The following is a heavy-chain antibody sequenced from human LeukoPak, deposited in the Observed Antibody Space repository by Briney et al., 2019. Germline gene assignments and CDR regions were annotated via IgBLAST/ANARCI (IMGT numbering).Heavy chain of an antibody. V-gene: IGHV3-7*01. D-gene: IGHD3-10*01. Sequence: GGSLRLSCAASGFTVSSYWMSWVRQAPGKGLEWVANIKQDGSEKYYVDSVKGRFTISRDNAKNSLYLQMNSLRAEDTAVYYCARGPLIWGRLTFYFDYWGQGTLVTVSS. CDR2: IKQDGSEK. CDR3: ARGPLIWGRLTFYFDY. J-gene: IGHJ4*02. CDR1: GFTVSSYW.